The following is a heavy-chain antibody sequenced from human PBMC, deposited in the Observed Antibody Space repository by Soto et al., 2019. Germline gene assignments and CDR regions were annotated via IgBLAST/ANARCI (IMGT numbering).Heavy chain of an antibody. J-gene: IGHJ4*02. CDR2: IIPILGIA. CDR3: ARDISEVGYPPEFFDY. CDR1: GGTFSSYT. D-gene: IGHD1-26*01. Sequence: QVQLVQSGAEVKKPGSSVKVSCKASGGTFSSYTISWVRQAPGQGLEWMGRIIPILGIANYAQKFQGRVTITADKSTSTAYMELSSLRSEDTAVYYCARDISEVGYPPEFFDYWGQGTLVTVSS. V-gene: IGHV1-69*08.